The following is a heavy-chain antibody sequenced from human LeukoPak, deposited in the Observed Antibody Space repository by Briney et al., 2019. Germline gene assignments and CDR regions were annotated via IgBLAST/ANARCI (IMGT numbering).Heavy chain of an antibody. J-gene: IGHJ4*02. CDR3: VKDSYCSSTSCYSILDY. CDR1: GFTFSSYA. D-gene: IGHD2-2*01. Sequence: GGSLRLSCSASGFTFSSYAMHWVRQAPGKGLEYVSVISGDGGSTYYADSVKGRFTISRDNSKNTLYLQMSSLRAEDTAVYYCVKDSYCSSTSCYSILDYWGQGTLVTVSS. V-gene: IGHV3-64D*06. CDR2: ISGDGGST.